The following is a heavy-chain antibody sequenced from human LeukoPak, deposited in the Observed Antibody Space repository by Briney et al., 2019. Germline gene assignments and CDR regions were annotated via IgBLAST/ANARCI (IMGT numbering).Heavy chain of an antibody. CDR2: ISSDGSNT. D-gene: IGHD6-19*01. J-gene: IGHJ4*02. Sequence: GGSLRLSCAVSGFTFSSYWMDWVRQVPGKGLVWVSRISSDGSNTAYADSVKGRFTISRDNARNTMYLQMSSLRADDTAVYYCAKRGDGGAWYDYWGQGTLVIVSS. CDR1: GFTFSSYW. V-gene: IGHV3-74*01. CDR3: AKRGDGGAWYDY.